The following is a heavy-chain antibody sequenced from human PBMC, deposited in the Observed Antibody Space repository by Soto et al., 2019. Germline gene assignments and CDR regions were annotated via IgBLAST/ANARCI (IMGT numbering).Heavy chain of an antibody. V-gene: IGHV4-39*01. Sequence: SETLSLTCSVSGGSISSGYYYWSWIRQPPGKGLEWIGSIYYSGSTYYNPSLKSRVTISVDTSKNQFSLKLSSVTAADTAVYYCARGPHKIVGATADWFDPWGQGTLVTVSS. D-gene: IGHD1-26*01. J-gene: IGHJ5*02. CDR3: ARGPHKIVGATADWFDP. CDR2: IYYSGST. CDR1: GGSISSGYYY.